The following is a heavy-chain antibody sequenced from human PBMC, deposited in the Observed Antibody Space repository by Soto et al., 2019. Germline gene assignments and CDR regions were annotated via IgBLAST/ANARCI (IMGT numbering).Heavy chain of an antibody. D-gene: IGHD1-26*01. Sequence: RSLTLGVSGFSISSGHYWGWVRQPPGKGLEWIGSIFHSGSTYYNPSLKSRVTMSVDTSRNQFSLKLSSVTAADTAIYYCGRVGLGPYNWWEPWGQGTMVIVSA. CDR1: GFSISSGHY. J-gene: IGHJ5*02. CDR3: GRVGLGPYNWWEP. V-gene: IGHV4-38-2*01. CDR2: IFHSGST.